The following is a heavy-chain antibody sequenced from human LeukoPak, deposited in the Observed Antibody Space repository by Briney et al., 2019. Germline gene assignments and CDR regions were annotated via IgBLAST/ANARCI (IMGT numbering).Heavy chain of an antibody. CDR1: GYSISSGYY. CDR3: AREGEDCSGGSCYHYYFDY. J-gene: IGHJ4*02. V-gene: IGHV4-38-2*02. D-gene: IGHD2-15*01. CDR2: IYHSGST. Sequence: TSETLSLTCTVSGYSISSGYYWGWIRQPPGKGLEWIGCIYHSGSTYYNPSLKSRVTISVDTSKNQFSLKLSSVTAADTAVYYCAREGEDCSGGSCYHYYFDYWGQGTLVTVSS.